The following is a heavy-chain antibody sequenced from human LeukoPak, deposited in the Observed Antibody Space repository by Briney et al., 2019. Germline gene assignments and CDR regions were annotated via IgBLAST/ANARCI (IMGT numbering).Heavy chain of an antibody. J-gene: IGHJ6*02. CDR1: GGSISSGGYY. CDR3: ARVQPEPGYCSGGSCYGQYYYGMDV. V-gene: IGHV4-30-4*01. CDR2: IYYSGST. D-gene: IGHD2-15*01. Sequence: SETLSLTCTVSGGSISSGGYYWSWIRQPPGKGLEWIGYIYYSGSTFYNPSLKSRLTISVDTSKNQFSLKLSSVTAADTAVYYCARVQPEPGYCSGGSCYGQYYYGMDVWGQGTTVTVSS.